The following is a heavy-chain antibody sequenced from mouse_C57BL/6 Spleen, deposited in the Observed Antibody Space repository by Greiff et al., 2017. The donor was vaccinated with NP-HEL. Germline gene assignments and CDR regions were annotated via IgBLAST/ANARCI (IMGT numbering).Heavy chain of an antibody. CDR3: ARIYYGSSVYAMDY. V-gene: IGHV5-17*01. Sequence: EVHLVESGGGLVKPGGSLKLSCAASGFTFSDYGMHWVRQAPEKGLEWVAYISSGSSTIYYADTVKGRFTISRDNAKNTLFLQMTSLRSEDTAMYYCARIYYGSSVYAMDYWGQGTSVTVSS. CDR1: GFTFSDYG. D-gene: IGHD1-1*01. J-gene: IGHJ4*01. CDR2: ISSGSSTI.